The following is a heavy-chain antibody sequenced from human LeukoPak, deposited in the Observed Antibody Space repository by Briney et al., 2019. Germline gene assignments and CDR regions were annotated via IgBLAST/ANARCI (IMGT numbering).Heavy chain of an antibody. J-gene: IGHJ5*02. CDR2: IYYSGST. CDR3: ARRRYGNLRWFDP. V-gene: IGHV4-39*01. Sequence: SETLSLTCTVSGGPISSYYWGWLRQPPGKGLEWIGSIYYSGSTYYNPSLKSRVTISVDTSKNQFSLKLSSVTAADTAVYYCARRRYGNLRWFDPWGQGTLVTVSS. CDR1: GGPISSYY. D-gene: IGHD5-18*01.